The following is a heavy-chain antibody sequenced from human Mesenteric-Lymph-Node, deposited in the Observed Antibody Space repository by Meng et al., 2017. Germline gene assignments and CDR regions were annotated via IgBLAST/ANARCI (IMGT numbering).Heavy chain of an antibody. J-gene: IGHJ6*02. D-gene: IGHD1-26*01. CDR3: ARSLRIGGYWSNSYYGMDV. Sequence: GGSLRLSCAASGFSFRSYWMTWVRQAPGKGLEWVANIKTDGSEKYYVDSVKGRFTVSRDNVKNSLSLQMNSLGAEDTAVYFCARSLRIGGYWSNSYYGMDVWGLGTTVTVSS. V-gene: IGHV3-7*01. CDR2: IKTDGSEK. CDR1: GFSFRSYW.